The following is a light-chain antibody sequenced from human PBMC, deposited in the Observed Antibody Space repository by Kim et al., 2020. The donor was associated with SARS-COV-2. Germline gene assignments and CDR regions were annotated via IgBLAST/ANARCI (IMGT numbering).Light chain of an antibody. CDR3: HQYGSSTFT. Sequence: EIVLTQSPGTLSLSPGERATLSCRASQSINSNLAWYQQKPVQAPRLLIYGASSRATGIPDRFTGSGSGTDFTLTISRLEPEDFAVYYCHQYGSSTFTFGQGTKLEI. J-gene: IGKJ2*01. CDR1: QSINSN. V-gene: IGKV3-20*01. CDR2: GAS.